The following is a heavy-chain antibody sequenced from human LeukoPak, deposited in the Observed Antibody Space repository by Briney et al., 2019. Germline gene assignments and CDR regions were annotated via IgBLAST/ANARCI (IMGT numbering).Heavy chain of an antibody. D-gene: IGHD2-15*01. CDR1: GLTFSSYA. V-gene: IGHV3-23*01. CDR2: ISGSGDST. Sequence: GGSLRLSCAASGLTFSSYAMSWVRQAPGKGLEWVSGISGSGDSTYYADSVKGRFTISRDNSKNTLYMQMNSLRVEDTAVYYCAKLGIGCGGGSCYPIDQYFQHWGQGTLVTVSS. J-gene: IGHJ1*01. CDR3: AKLGIGCGGGSCYPIDQYFQH.